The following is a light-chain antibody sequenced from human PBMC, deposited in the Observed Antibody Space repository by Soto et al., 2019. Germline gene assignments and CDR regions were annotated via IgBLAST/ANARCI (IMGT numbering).Light chain of an antibody. CDR2: GAS. J-gene: IGKJ5*01. V-gene: IGKV3-15*01. CDR3: QQYTNWPPNT. CDR1: QSVSSN. Sequence: EIVMTQSPATLSVSPGERATLSCRASQSVSSNLAWYQQKPGQAPWLLIYGASTRATDIPARFSGSGSGTEFTLTISSLQSEDFAVYYCQQYTNWPPNTFGQGTRLEI.